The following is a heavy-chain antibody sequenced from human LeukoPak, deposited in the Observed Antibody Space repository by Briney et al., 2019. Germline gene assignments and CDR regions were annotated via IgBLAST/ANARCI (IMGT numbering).Heavy chain of an antibody. Sequence: GGSLRLSCAASGFTFSNYWMHWVRQAPGKGLVWVSRINSDGSSTTYADSVKGRFTISRDNAKNSLYLQMNSLRAEDTAVYYCARGFSRRGHYFDYWGQGTLVTVSS. J-gene: IGHJ4*02. D-gene: IGHD3-10*01. CDR2: INSDGSST. CDR1: GFTFSNYW. CDR3: ARGFSRRGHYFDY. V-gene: IGHV3-74*01.